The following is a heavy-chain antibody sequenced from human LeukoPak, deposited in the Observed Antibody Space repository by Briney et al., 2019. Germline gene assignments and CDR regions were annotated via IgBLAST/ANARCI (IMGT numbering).Heavy chain of an antibody. V-gene: IGHV4-59*01. J-gene: IGHJ4*02. CDR3: ARDIKYYDSSGYYDY. Sequence: SETLSLTCTVSGGSISSYYWSWIRQPPGKGLEWIGYIYYSVSTNYNPSLKSRVTISVDTSKNQFSLKLSSVTAADTAVYYCARDIKYYDSSGYYDYWGQGTLVTVSS. CDR1: GGSISSYY. CDR2: IYYSVST. D-gene: IGHD3-22*01.